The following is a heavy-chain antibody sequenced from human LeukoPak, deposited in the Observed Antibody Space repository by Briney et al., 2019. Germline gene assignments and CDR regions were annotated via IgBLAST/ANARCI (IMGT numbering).Heavy chain of an antibody. CDR3: ARGIRGYSYYYYYGMDV. Sequence: SETLSLTCTVSGGSISSYYWSWIRPPPGKGLERVGYIYYSGSTNYNPSLKSRVTISVDTSKNQFSLKLSSVTAADTAVYYCARGIRGYSYYYYYGMDVWGQGTTVTVSS. D-gene: IGHD5-18*01. V-gene: IGHV4-59*08. CDR2: IYYSGST. CDR1: GGSISSYY. J-gene: IGHJ6*02.